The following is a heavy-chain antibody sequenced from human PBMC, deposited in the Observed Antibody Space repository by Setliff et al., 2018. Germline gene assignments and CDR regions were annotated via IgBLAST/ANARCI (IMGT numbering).Heavy chain of an antibody. CDR1: GFTFSSYA. D-gene: IGHD3-22*01. Sequence: GGSLRLSCAASGFTFSSYAMSWVRQAPGKGLEWVSAISGSGGSTYYADSVKGRFTISRDNSKNTLYLQMNSLRAEDTAVYYCAKGVTMIVVVTPAFDIWGQGTMVTVSS. CDR3: AKGVTMIVVVTPAFDI. CDR2: ISGSGGST. J-gene: IGHJ3*02. V-gene: IGHV3-23*01.